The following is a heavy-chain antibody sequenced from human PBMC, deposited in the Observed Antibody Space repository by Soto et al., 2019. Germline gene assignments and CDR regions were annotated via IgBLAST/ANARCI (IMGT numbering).Heavy chain of an antibody. CDR2: IWDDGSNK. V-gene: IGHV3-33*01. CDR1: GFTFRSYG. J-gene: IGHJ5*02. D-gene: IGHD2-15*01. CDR3: ARDHTDYSRGGRCYWFEP. Sequence: QVQLVESGGGVVQPGRSLRLSCAASGFTFRSYGMHWVRQAPGKGMEWVAVIWDDGSNKYYADSVKGRFTISRENSKNTLYLQMNRLRAEDTAVYYCARDHTDYSRGGRCYWFEPWGQGTQVTVSS.